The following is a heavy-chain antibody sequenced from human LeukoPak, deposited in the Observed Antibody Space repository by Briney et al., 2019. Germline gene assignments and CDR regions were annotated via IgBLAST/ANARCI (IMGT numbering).Heavy chain of an antibody. V-gene: IGHV3-21*01. Sequence: GGSLRLSCAASGFSFSSYSMNWVRQAPGKGLEWVSSISSSSSYIYYADSVKGRFTISRDNSKNTLYLQMNSLRAEDTAVYYCARGPTYYYDSSGSYWGQGTLVTVSS. CDR3: ARGPTYYYDSSGSY. CDR1: GFSFSSYS. J-gene: IGHJ4*02. CDR2: ISSSSSYI. D-gene: IGHD3-22*01.